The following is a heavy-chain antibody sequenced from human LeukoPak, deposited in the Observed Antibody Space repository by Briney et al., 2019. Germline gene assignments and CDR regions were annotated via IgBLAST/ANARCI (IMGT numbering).Heavy chain of an antibody. J-gene: IGHJ4*02. CDR3: ARGGSSHFDY. CDR1: GFTLSRYW. V-gene: IGHV3-7*01. CDR2: IKEDGSEK. D-gene: IGHD1-26*01. Sequence: GGSLRLSCAASGFTLSRYWMSWVRQAPGKGLEWVANIKEDGSEKQYVASVKGRFTISRDNAENSLYLQMNSLRAEDTAVFYCARGGSSHFDYWGQGTLVTVSS.